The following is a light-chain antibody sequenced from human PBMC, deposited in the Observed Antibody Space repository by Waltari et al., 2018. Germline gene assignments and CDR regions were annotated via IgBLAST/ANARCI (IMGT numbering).Light chain of an antibody. J-gene: IGKJ3*01. CDR2: WAS. CDR1: QSVLYSSNNKNY. CDR3: QQYYSTPT. Sequence: QSVLYSSNNKNYLAWYQQKPGQPPKLLIYWASTRESGVPDRFSGSGSGTDFTLTISSLQAEDVAVYYCQQYYSTPTFGPGTKVDIK. V-gene: IGKV4-1*01.